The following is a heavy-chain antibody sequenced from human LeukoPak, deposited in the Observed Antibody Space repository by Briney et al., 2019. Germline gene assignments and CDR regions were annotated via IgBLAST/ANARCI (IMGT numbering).Heavy chain of an antibody. CDR3: ARDLSQYSSSWGDY. CDR1: GYIFSDYY. J-gene: IGHJ4*02. Sequence: ASVKVSCKASGYIFSDYYMHWVRQAPGQGLEWMGWIKPDSGGTNYEQKFQGRVIMTLDTSISTAYMELTRLTSDDTAVYYCARDLSQYSSSWGDYWGQGTLVTVSS. D-gene: IGHD6-13*01. CDR2: IKPDSGGT. V-gene: IGHV1-2*02.